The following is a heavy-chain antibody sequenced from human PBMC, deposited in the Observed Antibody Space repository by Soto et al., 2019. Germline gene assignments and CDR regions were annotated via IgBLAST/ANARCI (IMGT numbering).Heavy chain of an antibody. V-gene: IGHV2-5*02. CDR3: ARHRGYYYDSSGYYPDY. J-gene: IGHJ4*02. D-gene: IGHD3-22*01. Sequence: NESGPTLVKPTQTLTLTCTFSGFSLSTSGVGVGWIRQPPGKALEWLALIYWDDDKRYSPSLKSRLTITKDTSKNQVVLTMTNMDPVDTATYYCARHRGYYYDSSGYYPDYWGQGTLVTVSS. CDR1: GFSLSTSGVG. CDR2: IYWDDDK.